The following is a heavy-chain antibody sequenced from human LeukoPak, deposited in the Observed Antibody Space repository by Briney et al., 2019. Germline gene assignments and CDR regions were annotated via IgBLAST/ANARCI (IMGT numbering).Heavy chain of an antibody. D-gene: IGHD4-17*01. CDR2: MTPNSGNT. CDR3: AGGYGDYFLVTTNYYMDV. CDR1: GYTFTNYD. J-gene: IGHJ6*03. Sequence: ASVKVSCKASGYTFTNYDINWVRQATGQGLEWMGWMTPNSGNTGYAQKFQGRVTMTRNTSISTAYMELSSLRSEDTAVYYCAGGYGDYFLVTTNYYMDVWGKGTTVTISS. V-gene: IGHV1-8*01.